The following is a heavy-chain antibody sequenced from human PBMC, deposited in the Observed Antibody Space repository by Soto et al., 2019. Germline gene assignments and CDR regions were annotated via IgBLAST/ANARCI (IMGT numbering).Heavy chain of an antibody. J-gene: IGHJ5*01. CDR2: MNPNSGNT. V-gene: IGHV1-8*01. CDR3: ASRHLRSFFYYCGDHRDSYDS. Sequence: ASVKVSCKASGYTFTSYDINWVRQATGQGLEWMGWMNPNSGNTGYAQKFQGRVTMTRNTSISTAYMELSSLRSEDTAVYYCASRHLRSFFYYCGDHRDSYDSADQGT. CDR1: GYTFTSYD. D-gene: IGHD2-21*01.